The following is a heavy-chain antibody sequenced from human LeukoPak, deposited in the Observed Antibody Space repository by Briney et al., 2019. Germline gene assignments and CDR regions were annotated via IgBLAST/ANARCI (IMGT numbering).Heavy chain of an antibody. CDR2: INHSGSS. Sequence: PSETLSLTCAVYGGSFSGYYWTWIRQPRGKGLEWIGDINHSGSSNHNPSLKSRVTISVDTSKNQFSLKLSSMTAADTAVYYGARGRPRGERHYMDVWSKGTAVTVSS. CDR3: ARGRPRGERHYMDV. CDR1: GGSFSGYY. J-gene: IGHJ6*03. V-gene: IGHV4-34*01. D-gene: IGHD3-10*01.